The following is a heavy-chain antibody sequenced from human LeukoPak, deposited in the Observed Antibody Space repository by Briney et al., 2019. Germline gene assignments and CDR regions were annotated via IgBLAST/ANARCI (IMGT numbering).Heavy chain of an antibody. Sequence: GGSLRLSCAASGFTFSSYAMSWVRQAPGKGLEWVSGISGSGGKTYYADSVKGRFTISRDNSKNTLYLHLNSLRAEDTAVYHCASCEGSTSCYYVDYWGQGTLVTVSS. V-gene: IGHV3-23*01. J-gene: IGHJ4*02. CDR2: ISGSGGKT. CDR1: GFTFSSYA. D-gene: IGHD2-2*01. CDR3: ASCEGSTSCYYVDY.